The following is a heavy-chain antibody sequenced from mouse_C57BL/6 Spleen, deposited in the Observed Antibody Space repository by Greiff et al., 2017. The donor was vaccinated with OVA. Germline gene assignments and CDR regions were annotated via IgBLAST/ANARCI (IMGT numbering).Heavy chain of an antibody. CDR1: GYTFTDYY. V-gene: IGHV1-26*01. CDR3: AREGGDSSGLYYAMDY. Sequence: VQLQQSGPELVKPGASVKISCKASGYTFTDYYMNWVKQSHGKSLEWIGDINPNNGGTSYNQKFKGKATLTVDKSSSTAYMELRSLTSEDSAVYYCAREGGDSSGLYYAMDYWGQGTSVTVSS. D-gene: IGHD3-2*02. J-gene: IGHJ4*01. CDR2: INPNNGGT.